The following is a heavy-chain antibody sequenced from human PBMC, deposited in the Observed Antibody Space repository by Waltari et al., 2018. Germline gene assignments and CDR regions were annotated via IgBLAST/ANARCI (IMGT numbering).Heavy chain of an antibody. D-gene: IGHD3-16*01. Sequence: EVQLVESGGALVQPGGSLRLSCAASGFPFSTYWMPWVRQAPGKGLVGVSRINSDGSLTTSADSVKGRFTISRDNAKNTLYLQMNSLRVEDTAVYYCVRGLGDSWGQGTLVTVSS. CDR3: VRGLGDS. J-gene: IGHJ5*01. CDR2: INSDGSLT. CDR1: GFPFSTYW. V-gene: IGHV3-74*01.